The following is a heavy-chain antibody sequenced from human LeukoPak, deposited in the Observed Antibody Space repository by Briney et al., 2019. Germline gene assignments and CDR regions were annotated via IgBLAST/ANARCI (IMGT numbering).Heavy chain of an antibody. J-gene: IGHJ3*02. CDR2: ISSSGSTI. D-gene: IGHD3-22*01. CDR3: ARDRSGYYYGNDAFDI. Sequence: GGSLRLSCAASGFTFSDYYMSWIRQAPGKGLEWVSYISSSGSTIYYADSVKGRFTISRDNAKSSLYLQMNSLRAEDTAVYYCARDRSGYYYGNDAFDIWGQGTMVTVSS. CDR1: GFTFSDYY. V-gene: IGHV3-11*01.